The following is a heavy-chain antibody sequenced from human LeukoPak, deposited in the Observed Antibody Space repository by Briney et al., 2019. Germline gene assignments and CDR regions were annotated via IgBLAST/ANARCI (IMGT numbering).Heavy chain of an antibody. CDR1: GYAFSSYG. CDR3: ARGAPRGVWNFYFDY. J-gene: IGHJ4*02. D-gene: IGHD1-7*01. V-gene: IGHV1-18*01. Sequence: ASVKVSCKDSGYAFSSYGIGWVRQAPGQGLEWMGWVGPYNRKTNYSQKFQGRVTMTTDTSTNTAYLELRTLRSDDTAVYYCARGAPRGVWNFYFDYWGQGTLVTVSS. CDR2: VGPYNRKT.